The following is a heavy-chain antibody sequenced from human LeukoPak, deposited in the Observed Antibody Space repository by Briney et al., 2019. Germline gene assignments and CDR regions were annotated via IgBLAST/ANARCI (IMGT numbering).Heavy chain of an antibody. CDR3: ARDRDIVVVVAALDY. CDR1: GFTFGDYA. D-gene: IGHD2-15*01. CDR2: IRSKAYGGTT. V-gene: IGHV3-49*03. Sequence: GGSLRLSCTASGFTFGDYAMSWFRQAPGKGLEWVGFIRSKAYGGTTEYAASVKGRFTISRDNAKNSLYLQMNSLRAEDTAVYYCARDRDIVVVVAALDYWGQGTLVTVSS. J-gene: IGHJ4*02.